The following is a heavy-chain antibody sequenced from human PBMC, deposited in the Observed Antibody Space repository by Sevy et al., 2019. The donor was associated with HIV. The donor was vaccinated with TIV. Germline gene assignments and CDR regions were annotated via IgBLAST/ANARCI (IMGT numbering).Heavy chain of an antibody. CDR3: ARDAGYSIGWYPSGY. V-gene: IGHV3-30-3*01. Sequence: GGSLRLSCAASGFTFSSYAMHWVRQAPGKGLEWVASISYNENKRSYAESVKGRFTISRDISKNTLYLQMKSLRPEDTAVYYCARDAGYSIGWYPSGYWGHGTLVTVSS. CDR1: GFTFSSYA. J-gene: IGHJ4*01. CDR2: ISYNENKR. D-gene: IGHD6-19*01.